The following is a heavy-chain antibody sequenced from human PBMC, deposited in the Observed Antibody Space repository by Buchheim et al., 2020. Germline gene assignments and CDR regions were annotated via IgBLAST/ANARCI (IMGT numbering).Heavy chain of an antibody. CDR3: ARDVALRQRQSPAKYFQH. Sequence: QVQLVQSGAEVKKPGASVKVSCKASGYTFTGYYMHWVRQAPGQGLEWMGWINLNSGGTNYAQKFKGRVTMTRETSISTAYMELSRLRSDDTAVYYCARDVALRQRQSPAKYFQHWGQGTL. CDR2: INLNSGGT. V-gene: IGHV1-2*02. D-gene: IGHD6-25*01. CDR1: GYTFTGYY. J-gene: IGHJ1*01.